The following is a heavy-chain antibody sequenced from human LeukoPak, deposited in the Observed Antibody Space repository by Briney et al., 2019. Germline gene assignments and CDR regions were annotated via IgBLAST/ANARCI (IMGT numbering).Heavy chain of an antibody. J-gene: IGHJ4*02. CDR3: ARDFFTMIVVVPFDY. D-gene: IGHD3-22*01. CDR2: ISSSSSYI. Sequence: GGSLRLSCAASGFTFSSYSMNWVRQAPGKGLEWVSSISSSSSYIYYADSLKGRFTISRDNAKNSLYLQMNSLRAEDTAVYYCARDFFTMIVVVPFDYGAQGTRVTVSS. V-gene: IGHV3-21*01. CDR1: GFTFSSYS.